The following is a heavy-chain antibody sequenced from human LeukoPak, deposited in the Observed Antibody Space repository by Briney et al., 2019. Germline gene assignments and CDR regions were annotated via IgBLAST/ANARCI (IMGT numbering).Heavy chain of an antibody. J-gene: IGHJ4*02. CDR2: ISPSGDIT. D-gene: IGHD3-10*01. Sequence: GGSLRLSCAASGFIVSSNYMYWVRQAPGKGLEWVSGISPSGDITYYADSVKGRFTISRDNSKNTLYLEVISLTAEDTAVYYCAKDDAWIRFGEWSQGTLVTVSS. CDR1: GFIVSSNY. CDR3: AKDDAWIRFGE. V-gene: IGHV3-23*01.